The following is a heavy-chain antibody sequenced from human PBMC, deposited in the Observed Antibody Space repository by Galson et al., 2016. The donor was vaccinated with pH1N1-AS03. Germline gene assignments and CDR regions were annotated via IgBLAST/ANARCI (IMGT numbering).Heavy chain of an antibody. CDR3: ARDKGTVTGEGMYYGMDV. CDR2: IYYTEST. CDR1: GGSVTSDTYY. V-gene: IGHV4-61*01. J-gene: IGHJ6*02. D-gene: IGHD4-17*01. Sequence: TLSLTCTVSGGSVTSDTYYWTWIRQPPGKGLEWIGYIYYTESTNYNPSLKSRVTISIDTSKNRFSLKLSSVSAADTAVYYCARDKGTVTGEGMYYGMDVWGQGTTVTVSS.